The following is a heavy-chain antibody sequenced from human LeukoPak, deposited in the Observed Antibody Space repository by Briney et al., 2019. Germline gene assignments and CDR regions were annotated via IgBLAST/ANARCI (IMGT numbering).Heavy chain of an antibody. J-gene: IGHJ4*02. CDR2: VRKDATEK. Sequence: PGGSLRLSCAASGFIFTEYGMYWVRQAPGKGLEWVAFVRKDATEKKYADSVEGRLTISRDDSENTVYLKMNNLRVDDTAVYYCAKRSGPNSGPFDSWGQGTPVIVSS. CDR1: GFIFTEYG. V-gene: IGHV3-30*02. D-gene: IGHD1-1*01. CDR3: AKRSGPNSGPFDS.